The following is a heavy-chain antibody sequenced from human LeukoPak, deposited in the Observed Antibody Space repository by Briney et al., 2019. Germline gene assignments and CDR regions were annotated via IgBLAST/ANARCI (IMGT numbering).Heavy chain of an antibody. CDR3: AREYSASEH. CDR2: IDPYTGNT. CDR1: GYNFVGYY. V-gene: IGHV1-2*02. D-gene: IGHD5-12*01. Sequence: GASVKVSCKASGYNFVGYYLHWVRQAPGQGLEWMAWIDPYTGNTHYAQKFQGRITMTRDTSLSTTYMELNWLTSDDTALYYCAREYSASEHWGQGTLVTVSS. J-gene: IGHJ1*01.